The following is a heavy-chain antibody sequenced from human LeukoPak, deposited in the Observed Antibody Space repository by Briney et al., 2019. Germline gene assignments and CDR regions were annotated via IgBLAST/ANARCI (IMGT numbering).Heavy chain of an antibody. D-gene: IGHD3-10*01. CDR2: IYHSGST. Sequence: SETLSLTCTVSGYSISSGYYWGWIRQPPGKGLEWIGSIYHSGSTYYNPSLKSRVTISVDTSKNQFSLKLSSVTAADTAVYYCARDHRAGIWFGEYYFDYWGQGTLVTVSS. J-gene: IGHJ4*02. V-gene: IGHV4-38-2*02. CDR3: ARDHRAGIWFGEYYFDY. CDR1: GYSISSGYY.